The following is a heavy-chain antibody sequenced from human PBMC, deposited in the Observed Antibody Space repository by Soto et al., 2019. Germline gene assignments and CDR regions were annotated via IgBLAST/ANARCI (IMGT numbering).Heavy chain of an antibody. CDR3: ARTSFGYSSGGIDY. D-gene: IGHD6-19*01. Sequence: SETLSLTCTVSGGSISSGDYYWSWIRQPPGKGLEWIGYIYYSGSTYYNPSLKSRVTISVDTSKNQFSLKLSSVAAADTAVYYCARTSFGYSSGGIDYWGQGTLVTVSS. J-gene: IGHJ4*02. CDR2: IYYSGST. CDR1: GGSISSGDYY. V-gene: IGHV4-30-4*01.